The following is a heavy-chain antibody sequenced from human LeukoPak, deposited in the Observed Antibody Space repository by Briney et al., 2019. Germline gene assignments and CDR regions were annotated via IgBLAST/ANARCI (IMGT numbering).Heavy chain of an antibody. CDR1: GGSISSSGYY. V-gene: IGHV4-39*01. CDR2: IYNSGST. Sequence: PSETLSLTCTVSGGSISSSGYYWGWIRKPPGKWLEWIGTIYNSGSTYYNPSLNSRVTISVDTSKNQFSLKLSSVTAADTAVYYCARTGNTAVPPYFDYWGQGALVTASS. D-gene: IGHD3-10*01. CDR3: ARTGNTAVPPYFDY. J-gene: IGHJ4*02.